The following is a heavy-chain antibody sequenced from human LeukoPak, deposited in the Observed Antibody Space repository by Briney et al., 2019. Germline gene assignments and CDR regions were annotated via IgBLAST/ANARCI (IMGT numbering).Heavy chain of an antibody. D-gene: IGHD1-26*01. Sequence: SETLSLTYTVSGGSISSYSWSWIRPPPGKGLEWIGCIYSSGSTNYNPSLKSRVTISVDTSKNQFSLKLSSVTAADTAVYYCARGSYSYYFDYWDQGTLVTVSS. J-gene: IGHJ4*02. CDR3: ARGSYSYYFDY. V-gene: IGHV4-59*01. CDR1: GGSISSYS. CDR2: IYSSGST.